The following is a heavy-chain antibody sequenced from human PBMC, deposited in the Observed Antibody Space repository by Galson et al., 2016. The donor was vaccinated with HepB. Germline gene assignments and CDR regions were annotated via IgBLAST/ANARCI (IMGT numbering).Heavy chain of an antibody. D-gene: IGHD6-6*01. CDR3: ARSLGWYFDV. CDR2: VSHSSTYV. V-gene: IGHV3-21*01. J-gene: IGHJ2*01. CDR1: GFTFDNYT. Sequence: SLRLSCAASGFTFDNYTMNWLRQAPGKGLEWVSSVSHSSTYVYYADSVEGRFTISRDSAKNSLYLEMKSLRVEDTAVFYCARSLGWYFDVWGRGTLGTVS.